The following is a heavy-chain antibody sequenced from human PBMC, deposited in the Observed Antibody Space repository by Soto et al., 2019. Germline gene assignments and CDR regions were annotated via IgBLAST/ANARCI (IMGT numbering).Heavy chain of an antibody. CDR2: ISNIGFT. CDR3: TTQGFGGLHGLVDV. CDR1: GGSISSINNHFSNHY. J-gene: IGHJ6*02. Sequence: QVQLQESGPGLVKPSETLSLTCTVSGGSISSINNHFSNHYCSWIRLSPGKGLGCIGYISNIGFTRYNPSLKSRVSMSVDTSKNQFSLQLTSVTAAATAVYYCTTQGFGGLHGLVDVWGQGTTVTVSS. V-gene: IGHV4-61*01. D-gene: IGHD3-10*01.